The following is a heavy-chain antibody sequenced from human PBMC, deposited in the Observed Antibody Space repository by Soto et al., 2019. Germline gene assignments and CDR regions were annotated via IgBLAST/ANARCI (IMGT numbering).Heavy chain of an antibody. Sequence: PGGSLRLSCAASGFTFSSYGMHWVRQAPGKGLEWVAVIWYDGSNKYYADSVKGRFTISRDNSKNTLYLQMNSLRAEDTAVYYCAIDRLEQYYYYGLAVCGQGTTVPVSS. J-gene: IGHJ6*02. CDR2: IWYDGSNK. CDR1: GFTFSSYG. CDR3: AIDRLEQYYYYGLAV. V-gene: IGHV3-33*01. D-gene: IGHD1-1*01.